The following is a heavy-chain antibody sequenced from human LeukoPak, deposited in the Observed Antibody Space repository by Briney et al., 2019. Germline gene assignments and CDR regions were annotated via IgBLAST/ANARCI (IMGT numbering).Heavy chain of an antibody. CDR3: ARGPHVWFGELY. CDR1: GFTFRNDW. CDR2: INQDGSKK. Sequence: RGSLRLSCATSGFTFRNDWVTWVRQAQGKGLEWVANINQDGSKKNYVDSVKGRFTISRDNTENSLFLQMNSLRAEDTAVYYCARGPHVWFGELYWGQGTLVTVSS. D-gene: IGHD3-10*01. J-gene: IGHJ4*02. V-gene: IGHV3-7*01.